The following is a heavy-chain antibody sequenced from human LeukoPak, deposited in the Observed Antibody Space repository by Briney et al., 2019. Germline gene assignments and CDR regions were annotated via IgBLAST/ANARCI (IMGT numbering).Heavy chain of an antibody. CDR2: IWYDGSNE. D-gene: IGHD3-9*01. CDR1: GFTFSSYS. Sequence: PGRSLRLSCAASGFTFSSYSLHWVRQAPGKGLEWVAIIWYDGSNEYYGDSVKGRFTISRDNSKNTLYLQMNSLRAEDTAVYYCAREGDILTGSPLDYWGQGTLVTVSS. CDR3: AREGDILTGSPLDY. J-gene: IGHJ4*02. V-gene: IGHV3-33*01.